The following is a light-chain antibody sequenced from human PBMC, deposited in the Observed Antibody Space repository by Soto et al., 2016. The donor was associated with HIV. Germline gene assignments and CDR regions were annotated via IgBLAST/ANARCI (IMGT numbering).Light chain of an antibody. Sequence: DIQMTQSPSTLSASVGDRVTITCRASQSISSWLAWYQQKPGKAPKLLIYKASSLESGVPSGFSGSGSGTEFTLTISSLQPDDFATYYCQQHNSYPYTFGQGPKAGRSN. V-gene: IGKV1-5*03. CDR3: QQHNSYPYT. J-gene: IGKJ2*01. CDR1: QSISSW. CDR2: KAS.